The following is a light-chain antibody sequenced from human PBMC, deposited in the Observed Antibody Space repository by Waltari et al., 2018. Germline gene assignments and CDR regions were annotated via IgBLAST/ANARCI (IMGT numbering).Light chain of an antibody. J-gene: IGKJ2*01. CDR1: QNILYNSNNKNY. CDR3: QQYYSIPYT. Sequence: DIVLTQSPDSLPVSLGERATINCKSSQNILYNSNNKNYLAWYQQKPGQPPKLLIYWASTREAGVPDRFSGSGSGTDFTLTISSLQAEDVAVYYCQQYYSIPYTFGQGTKLEIK. V-gene: IGKV4-1*01. CDR2: WAS.